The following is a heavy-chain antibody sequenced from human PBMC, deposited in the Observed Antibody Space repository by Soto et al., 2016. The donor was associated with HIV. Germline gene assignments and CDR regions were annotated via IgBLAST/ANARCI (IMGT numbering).Heavy chain of an antibody. CDR1: GFTFSLYW. CDR3: ARDHISGYKSYWFFDL. V-gene: IGHV3-7*04. J-gene: IGHJ2*01. Sequence: EVQLVESGGGLVQPGKSLRLSCAASGFTFSLYWMNWVRQVPGRGLDLVASINEDGSEKYYLDSVKGRFTISRDNAKNSLYLHINSLRAEDTAVYFCARDHISGYKSYWFFDLWAVAPLSVSPQ. D-gene: IGHD3-22*01. CDR2: INEDGSEK.